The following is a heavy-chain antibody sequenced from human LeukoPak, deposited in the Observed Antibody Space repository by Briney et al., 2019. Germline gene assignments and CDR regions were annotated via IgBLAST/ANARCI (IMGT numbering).Heavy chain of an antibody. V-gene: IGHV6-1*01. Sequence: SQTLSLTCAISGDSVSSNSTGWNWIRQSPSRGLEWLGRTYYRSKWYNDYAVFVKSRITINPDTSKNQFSLQLNSVTPEDTAVYYCAKDRAAAGRFPWNWGQGTLVTVSS. CDR3: AKDRAAAGRFPWN. CDR1: GDSVSSNSTG. D-gene: IGHD6-13*01. CDR2: TYYRSKWYN. J-gene: IGHJ4*02.